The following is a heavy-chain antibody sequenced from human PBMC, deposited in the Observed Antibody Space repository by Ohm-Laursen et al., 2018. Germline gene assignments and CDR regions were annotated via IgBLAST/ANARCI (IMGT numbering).Heavy chain of an antibody. Sequence: SETLSLTCAVSGYSISSGYHWNWIRQPPGKGLEWIGEINQSGSTKYNPSLKRRVTLSADSSNSQFSLRLTSVTAADTATYYCARGSGFFKLDVWGQGTTVTVSS. D-gene: IGHD6-19*01. V-gene: IGHV4-34*01. CDR3: ARGSGFFKLDV. CDR2: INQSGST. CDR1: GYSISSGYH. J-gene: IGHJ6*02.